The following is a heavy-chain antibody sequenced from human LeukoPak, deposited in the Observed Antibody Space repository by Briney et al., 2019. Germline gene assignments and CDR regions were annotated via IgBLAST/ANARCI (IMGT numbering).Heavy chain of an antibody. CDR2: IYYSGST. CDR3: ARDLTTSWGNWFDP. CDR1: GGSISSSRYY. Sequence: SETLSLTCTVSGGSISSSRYYWSWIRQPPGKGLEWIGYIYYSGSTNYNPSLKSRVTISVDTSKNQFSLKLSSVTAADTAVYYCARDLTTSWGNWFDPWGQGTLVTVSS. D-gene: IGHD1-1*01. V-gene: IGHV4-61*01. J-gene: IGHJ5*02.